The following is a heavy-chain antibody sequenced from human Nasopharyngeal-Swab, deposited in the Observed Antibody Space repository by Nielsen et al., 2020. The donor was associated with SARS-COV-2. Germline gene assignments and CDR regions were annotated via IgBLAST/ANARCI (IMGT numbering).Heavy chain of an antibody. J-gene: IGHJ4*02. D-gene: IGHD3-9*01. CDR3: ARTRAHYDILTGYYIPQQYYFDY. Sequence: WIRQPPGKGLGWIGYIYCSGSTYYNPSLKSRVTISVDTSKNQFSLKLSSVTAADTAVYYCARTRAHYDILTGYYIPQQYYFDYWGQGTLVTVSS. V-gene: IGHV4-31*02. CDR2: IYCSGST.